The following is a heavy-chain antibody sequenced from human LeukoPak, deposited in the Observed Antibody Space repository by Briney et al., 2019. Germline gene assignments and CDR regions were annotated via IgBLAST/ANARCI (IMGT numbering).Heavy chain of an antibody. J-gene: IGHJ3*02. CDR2: IYYSGST. CDR1: GGSISSYY. Sequence: SETLSLTCTVSGGSISSYYWSWIRQPPGKGLEWIGYIYYSGSTNYNPSLKSRVTISVDTSKNQFSLKLSSVTAADTAVYYCARERRWLQLGAFDIWDQGTMVTVSS. V-gene: IGHV4-59*01. D-gene: IGHD5-24*01. CDR3: ARERRWLQLGAFDI.